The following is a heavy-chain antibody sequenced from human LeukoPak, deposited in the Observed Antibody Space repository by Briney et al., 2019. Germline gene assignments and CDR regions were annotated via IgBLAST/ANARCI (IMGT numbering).Heavy chain of an antibody. J-gene: IGHJ6*03. D-gene: IGHD5-18*01. CDR1: GYTFTSYD. CDR3: ARDNYLVGYSYGTYYYYMDV. V-gene: IGHV1-8*03. Sequence: ASVKVSCKASGYTFTSYDINWVRQATGQGLEWMGWMNPNSGNTGYAQKFQGRVTITRNTSISTAYMELSSLRSEDTAVYYCARDNYLVGYSYGTYYYYMDVWGKGTTVTVPS. CDR2: MNPNSGNT.